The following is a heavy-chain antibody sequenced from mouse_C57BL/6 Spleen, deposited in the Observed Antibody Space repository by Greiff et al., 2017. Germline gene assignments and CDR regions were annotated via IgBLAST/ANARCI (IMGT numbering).Heavy chain of an antibody. CDR3: ARPCYDGYRYYAMDY. CDR2: IWSGGST. Sequence: VKLVESGPGLVQPSQSLSITCTVSGFSLTSYGVHWVRQSPGKGLEWLGVIWSGGSTDYNAAFISRLSISKDNSKSQVFFKMNSLQADDTAIYYCARPCYDGYRYYAMDYWGQGTSVTVSS. V-gene: IGHV2-2*01. CDR1: GFSLTSYG. D-gene: IGHD2-3*01. J-gene: IGHJ4*01.